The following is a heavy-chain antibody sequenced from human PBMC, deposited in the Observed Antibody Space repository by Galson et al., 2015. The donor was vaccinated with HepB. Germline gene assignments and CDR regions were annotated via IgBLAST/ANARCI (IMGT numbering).Heavy chain of an antibody. CDR3: ARQIITQSYIAAAGYFDY. CDR2: IYYSGST. V-gene: IGHV4-59*08. Sequence: SETLSLTCTVSGGSISSYYWSWIRQPPGKGLEWIGYIYYSGSTNYNPSLKSRVTISVDTSKNQFSLKLSSVTAADTAVYYCARQIITQSYIAAAGYFDYWGQGTLVTVSS. CDR1: GGSISSYY. D-gene: IGHD6-13*01. J-gene: IGHJ4*02.